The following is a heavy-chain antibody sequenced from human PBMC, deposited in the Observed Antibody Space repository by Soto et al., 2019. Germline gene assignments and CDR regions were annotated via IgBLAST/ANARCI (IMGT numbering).Heavy chain of an antibody. CDR3: ARHEWAEIYGMDA. J-gene: IGHJ6*02. CDR1: GGSISSSSYY. Sequence: PSETLSLTCTVSGGSISSSSYYWGWIRQPPGKGLEWIGSIYYSGSTYYNPSLKSRVTISVDTSKNQFSLKLSSVTAADTAVYYCARHEWAEIYGMDAWGQGTTVTVSS. D-gene: IGHD2-8*01. CDR2: IYYSGST. V-gene: IGHV4-39*01.